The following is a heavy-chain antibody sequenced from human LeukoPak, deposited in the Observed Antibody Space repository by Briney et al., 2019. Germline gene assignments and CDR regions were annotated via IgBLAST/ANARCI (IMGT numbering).Heavy chain of an antibody. J-gene: IGHJ1*01. D-gene: IGHD3-22*01. CDR2: ISGSGDST. CDR1: GFTFSNYA. Sequence: PGGSLRLSCAASGFTFSNYAMRWVRQAPGKGLEWVSGISGSGDSTYYADSVKGRFTISRDNSKNTLYLQMNSLRAEDTAVYYCAKDPRITMIVVVPEYFQHWGQGTLVTVSS. V-gene: IGHV3-23*01. CDR3: AKDPRITMIVVVPEYFQH.